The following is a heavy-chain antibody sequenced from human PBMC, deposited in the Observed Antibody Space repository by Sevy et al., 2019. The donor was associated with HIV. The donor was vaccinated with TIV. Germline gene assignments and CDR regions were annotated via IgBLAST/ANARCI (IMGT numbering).Heavy chain of an antibody. CDR1: GFTFSSYS. Sequence: GGSLRLSCAASGFTFSSYSMNWVRQAPGKGLEWVSSISRSSSTIYYADSVKGRFTISRDNAKNSRYLQMNSLRDEDTAVYYCARERKMYDSSGYYFHFDYWGQGTLVTVSS. J-gene: IGHJ4*02. V-gene: IGHV3-48*02. CDR3: ARERKMYDSSGYYFHFDY. D-gene: IGHD3-22*01. CDR2: ISRSSSTI.